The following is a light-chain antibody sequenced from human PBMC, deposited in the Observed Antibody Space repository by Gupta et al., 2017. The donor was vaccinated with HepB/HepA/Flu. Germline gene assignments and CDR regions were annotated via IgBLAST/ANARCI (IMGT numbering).Light chain of an antibody. CDR3: QQLNSYPPA. CDR2: DAS. J-gene: IGKJ3*01. CDR1: QGISSY. V-gene: IGKV1-9*01. Sequence: DIQLTQSPSFLSASVGDRVTITCRASQGISSYLAWYQQKQGKAPKLLIYDASTLQSGVSSRFSGSGSGTEFTLTISSLQPEDFATYHCQQLNSYPPAFGPGTKVDIK.